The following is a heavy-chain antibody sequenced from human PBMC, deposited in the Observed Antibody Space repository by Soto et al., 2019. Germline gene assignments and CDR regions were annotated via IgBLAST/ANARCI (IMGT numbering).Heavy chain of an antibody. CDR1: GFTFSSYA. V-gene: IGHV3-23*01. Sequence: EVQLLESGGGLVQPGGSLRLSCAASGFTFSSYAMSWVRQAPGKGLEWVSAISGSGGSTYYADSVKGRFTISRDNSKNTRYLQMNSLRAEDTAVYYCATAARPNYYYGMDVWGQGTTVTVSS. J-gene: IGHJ6*02. CDR2: ISGSGGST. CDR3: ATAARPNYYYGMDV. D-gene: IGHD6-6*01.